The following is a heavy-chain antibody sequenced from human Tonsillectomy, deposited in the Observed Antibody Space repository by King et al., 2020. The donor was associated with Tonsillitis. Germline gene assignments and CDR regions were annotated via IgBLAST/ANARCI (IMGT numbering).Heavy chain of an antibody. V-gene: IGHV3-13*01. D-gene: IGHD1-1*01. Sequence: VQLVESGGGWVQPGGSLRLSCAASGFTFSYYDIHWVRQAIGKGLEWVSTIGTAGDVFYSDSVKGRFTIYRENAKNSIYLEMNNLTAGDTAVYYCARWNSDAFDIWGQGTMVSVSS. CDR2: IGTAGDV. J-gene: IGHJ3*02. CDR3: ARWNSDAFDI. CDR1: GFTFSYYD.